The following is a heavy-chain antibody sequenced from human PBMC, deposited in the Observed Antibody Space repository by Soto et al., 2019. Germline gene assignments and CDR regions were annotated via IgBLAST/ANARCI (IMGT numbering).Heavy chain of an antibody. D-gene: IGHD6-13*01. CDR3: ATPGRSGQLNGLHV. J-gene: IGHJ3*01. Sequence: SETLSLTCPVSGGSISTYYWSWIRQPPGKGLEWIGYIYYSGNTNYNPSLKSRVTISIDASKNQFSLRLTSVIAADTAVYYCATPGRSGQLNGLHVWGQGTMVT. V-gene: IGHV4-59*01. CDR1: GGSISTYY. CDR2: IYYSGNT.